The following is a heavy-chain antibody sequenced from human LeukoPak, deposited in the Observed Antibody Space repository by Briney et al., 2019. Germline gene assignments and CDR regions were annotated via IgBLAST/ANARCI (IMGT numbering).Heavy chain of an antibody. CDR1: GGSISSSSYY. CDR2: IYYSGST. CDR3: ARDFDVGTNDY. D-gene: IGHD3-9*01. Sequence: SETLSLTCTVSGGSISSSSYYWGWIRQPPGKGLEWIGSIYYSGSTYYNPSLKSRVTISVDTSKNQFSLKLSSVTAADTAVYYCARDFDVGTNDYWGQGTLVTVSS. J-gene: IGHJ4*02. V-gene: IGHV4-39*07.